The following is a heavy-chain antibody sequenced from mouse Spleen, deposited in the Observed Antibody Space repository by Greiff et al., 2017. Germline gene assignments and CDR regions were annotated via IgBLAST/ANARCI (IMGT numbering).Heavy chain of an antibody. CDR2: INSNGGST. Sequence: EVHLVESGGGLVKPGGSLKLSCAASGFTFSSYAMSWVRQTPEKRLEWVAAINSNGGSTYYPDTVKDRFTISRDNAKNTLYLQMSSLRSEDTALYYCARQYYDAPYYAMDYWGQGTSVTVSS. CDR1: GFTFSSYA. D-gene: IGHD1-1*01. V-gene: IGHV5-6-2*01. CDR3: ARQYYDAPYYAMDY. J-gene: IGHJ4*01.